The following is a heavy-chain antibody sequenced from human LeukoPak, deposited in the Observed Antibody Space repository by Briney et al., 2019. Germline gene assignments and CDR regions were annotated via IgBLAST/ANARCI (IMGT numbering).Heavy chain of an antibody. CDR2: MSATGSDI. J-gene: IGHJ4*02. D-gene: IGHD6-19*01. CDR1: GFTFRSYG. V-gene: IGHV3-23*01. CDR3: ASQPQWPSNPAAYFDY. Sequence: GGSLRLSCAASGFTFRSYGMSWVRQAPGKGLQWVSTMSATGSDIHHADSVKGRLTISRDNSKNTLYLQMNSLRAEDTAVYYCASQPQWPSNPAAYFDYWGQGTLVTVSS.